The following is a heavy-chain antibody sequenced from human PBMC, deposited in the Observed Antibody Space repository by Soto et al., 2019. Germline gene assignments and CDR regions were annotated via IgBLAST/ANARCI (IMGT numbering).Heavy chain of an antibody. CDR3: ARDLRLARDSELLIYYYYYGMDV. D-gene: IGHD2-15*01. CDR2: INPNSGGT. Sequence: ASVKVSCKASGYTFTGYYMHWVRQAPGQVLEWMGLINPNSGGTNYAQKFQGRVTMTRDTSISTAYMELSRLRSDDTAVYHCARDLRLARDSELLIYYYYYGMDVGGQGTTVTVSS. CDR1: GYTFTGYY. V-gene: IGHV1-2*02. J-gene: IGHJ6*02.